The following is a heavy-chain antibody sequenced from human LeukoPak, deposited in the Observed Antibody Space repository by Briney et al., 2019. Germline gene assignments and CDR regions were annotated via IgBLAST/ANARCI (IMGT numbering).Heavy chain of an antibody. CDR2: INPKSGGT. Sequence: GASVKVSFQASGYTFTGYYMHWVRPAPGQGVGWMGWINPKSGGTNYAQKFQGWVTMTRDTSISTAYMELSRLRSDDTAVYYCARGYCSGGSCYSGTNWFDPWGQGTLVTVSS. D-gene: IGHD2-15*01. V-gene: IGHV1-2*04. J-gene: IGHJ5*02. CDR1: GYTFTGYY. CDR3: ARGYCSGGSCYSGTNWFDP.